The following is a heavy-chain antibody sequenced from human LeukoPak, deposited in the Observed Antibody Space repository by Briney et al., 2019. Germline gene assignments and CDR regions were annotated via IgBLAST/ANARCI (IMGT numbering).Heavy chain of an antibody. CDR1: GGSFSGYY. CDR3: ARLDTPVGD. CDR2: INHSGST. J-gene: IGHJ4*02. V-gene: IGHV4-34*01. Sequence: SETLSLTCAVYGGSFSGYYWSWIRQPPGKGLEWIGEINHSGSTNYNPSLKSRVTISVDTSKNQFSLKLSSVTAADTAVYYCARLDTPVGDWGQGTLVTVSS. D-gene: IGHD2-15*01.